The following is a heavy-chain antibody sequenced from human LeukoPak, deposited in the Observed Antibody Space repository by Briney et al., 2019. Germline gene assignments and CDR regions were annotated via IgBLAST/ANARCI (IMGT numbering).Heavy chain of an antibody. D-gene: IGHD3-22*01. J-gene: IGHJ3*02. CDR2: MNPNSGNT. V-gene: IGHV1-8*01. Sequence: ASVKVSCKASGYTFTSYDINWVRQATGQGLEWMGWMNPNSGNTGYAQKFQGRVTMTRNTSISTAYMELSSLRSEDTAVYYCARVRPQYYDLSYAFDIWGQGTMVTVSS. CDR3: ARVRPQYYDLSYAFDI. CDR1: GYTFTSYD.